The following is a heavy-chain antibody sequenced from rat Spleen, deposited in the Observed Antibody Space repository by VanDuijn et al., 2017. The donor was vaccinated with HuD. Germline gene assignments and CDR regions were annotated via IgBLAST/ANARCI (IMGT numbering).Heavy chain of an antibody. CDR1: GLSLTSNN. Sequence: QVQLKESGPGLVQPSQTLSLTCTVSGLSLTSNNVGWIRQPPGKGLEWMGLIWRNGGTDYNSAIKSRLSISRDTSKSQVYLKMNSLQTEDTATYYCARDPGSSGWGQGVMVTVSS. V-gene: IGHV2-47*01. D-gene: IGHD1-4*01. CDR3: ARDPGSSG. J-gene: IGHJ2*01. CDR2: IWRNGGT.